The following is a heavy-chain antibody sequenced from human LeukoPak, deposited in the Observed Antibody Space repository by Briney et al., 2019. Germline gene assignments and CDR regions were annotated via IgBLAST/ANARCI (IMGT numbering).Heavy chain of an antibody. CDR2: INPSGGST. Sequence: ASVKVSCKASGYTFTSYYMHWVRQAPGQGLEWMGIINPSGGSTSYAQKFQGRVTMTRDMSTSTVYMELSSLRSEDTAVYYCAREGSSNSSFLTGAFDIWGQGTMVTVSS. V-gene: IGHV1-46*01. D-gene: IGHD3-10*01. CDR3: AREGSSNSSFLTGAFDI. CDR1: GYTFTSYY. J-gene: IGHJ3*02.